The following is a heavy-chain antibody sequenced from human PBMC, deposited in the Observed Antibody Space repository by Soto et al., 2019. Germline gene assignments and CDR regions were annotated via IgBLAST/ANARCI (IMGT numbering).Heavy chain of an antibody. CDR3: ARGDSGSYLREGLGYYYVMDI. Sequence: QVRLQESGPGLVKPSGTLSLACVVSGGSISGDYWWTWVRQSPGKGLEWLGEIFHSGSTNSNPSLKTRVTLSVDQSKREFPLNLNPVKAAETAVYYCARGDSGSYLREGLGYYYVMDIWGQGTKVTVSS. J-gene: IGHJ6*02. V-gene: IGHV4-4*02. CDR1: GGSISGDYW. D-gene: IGHD1-26*01. CDR2: IFHSGST.